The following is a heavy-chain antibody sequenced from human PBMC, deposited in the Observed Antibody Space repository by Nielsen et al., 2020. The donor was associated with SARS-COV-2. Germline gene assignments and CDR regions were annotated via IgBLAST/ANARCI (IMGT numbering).Heavy chain of an antibody. V-gene: IGHV3-33*01. D-gene: IGHD6-19*01. CDR1: GFMFSTHG. Sequence: GESLKISCAASGFMFSTHGMHWVRQAPGKGLEWVAVIWYDGSDKHYGDSVKGRFTISRDNSKNTLFLQMDSLRAEATAVYYCAGSYNIGSFDFWGQGTLVTVSS. J-gene: IGHJ4*02. CDR2: IWYDGSDK. CDR3: AGSYNIGSFDF.